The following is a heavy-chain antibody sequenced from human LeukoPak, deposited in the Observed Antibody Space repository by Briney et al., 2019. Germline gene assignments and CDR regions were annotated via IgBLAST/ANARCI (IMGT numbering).Heavy chain of an antibody. Sequence: PGGSLRLSCAASGFTFSSNWMSWFRQAPGKGLEWVAHISPDGSETYYVDSVKGRFTISRDNAKNSVSLQMYSLRVEDTAGYYFATAVSVAGDSWGQGTPVTVSS. V-gene: IGHV3-7*01. D-gene: IGHD6-19*01. CDR2: ISPDGSET. CDR3: ATAVSVAGDS. J-gene: IGHJ5*01. CDR1: GFTFSSNW.